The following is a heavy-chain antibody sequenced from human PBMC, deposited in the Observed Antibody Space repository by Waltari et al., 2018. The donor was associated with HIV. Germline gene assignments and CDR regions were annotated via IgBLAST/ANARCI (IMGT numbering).Heavy chain of an antibody. CDR3: AREGSAFDY. CDR2: IWYDGSNK. Sequence: QVQLVESGGGVVQPGRSLRLSCAASGFTFSSYGMHWVRQAPGKGLGWVAVIWYDGSNKYYADSVKGRFTISRDNSKNTLYLQMNSLRAEDTAVYYCAREGSAFDYWGQGTLVTVSS. CDR1: GFTFSSYG. J-gene: IGHJ4*02. V-gene: IGHV3-33*01.